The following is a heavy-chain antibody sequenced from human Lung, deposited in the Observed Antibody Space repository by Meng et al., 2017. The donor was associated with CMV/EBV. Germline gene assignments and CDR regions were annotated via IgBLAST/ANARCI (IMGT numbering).Heavy chain of an antibody. CDR1: GFTFSDYN. CDR2: INTDANER. Sequence: DVQLVESGGGLVLPGGSLRLSCAVSGFTFSDYNIHWVRQAPGKGLVWVSRINTDANERTYEDSVKGRFSITRDNAKNTVFLQMNSLRAEDTAIYYCARDRDWELFDYWGQGILVTVYS. D-gene: IGHD3-10*01. J-gene: IGHJ4*02. CDR3: ARDRDWELFDY. V-gene: IGHV3-74*03.